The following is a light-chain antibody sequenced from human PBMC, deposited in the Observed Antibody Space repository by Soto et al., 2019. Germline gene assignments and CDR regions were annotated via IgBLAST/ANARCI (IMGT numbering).Light chain of an antibody. J-gene: IGLJ2*01. Sequence: QSALTQPASVSASPGQSITISCAGTSSDIGSHDLVSWYQQHPGKAPKLMTYDVDKRPSEVPERFSGSKSGNTASLTISGLQAEDEADYYCCSYANFSTFVFGGGTKLTVL. CDR3: CSYANFSTFV. CDR1: SSDIGSHDL. V-gene: IGLV2-23*02. CDR2: DVD.